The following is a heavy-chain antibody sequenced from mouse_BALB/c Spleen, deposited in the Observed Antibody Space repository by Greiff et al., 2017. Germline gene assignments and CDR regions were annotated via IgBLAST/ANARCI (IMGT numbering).Heavy chain of an antibody. CDR2: INSNGGST. CDR3: ARGVTTATWFAY. V-gene: IGHV5-6-3*01. J-gene: IGHJ3*01. D-gene: IGHD1-2*01. Sequence: EVKLMESGGGLVQPGGSLKLSCAASGFTFSSYGMSWVRQTPDKRLELVATINSNGGSTYYPDSVKGRFTISRDNAKNTLYLQMSSLKSEDTAMYYCARGVTTATWFAYWGQGTLVTVSA. CDR1: GFTFSSYG.